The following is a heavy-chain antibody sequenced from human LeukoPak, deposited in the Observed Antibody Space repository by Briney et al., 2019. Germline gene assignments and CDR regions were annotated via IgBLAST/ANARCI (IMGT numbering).Heavy chain of an antibody. D-gene: IGHD4-17*01. Sequence: GGSLRLSCAASGFTVSFNYMTWVRQAPGKGLEWVSLIYSEGITYYADSVKGRFTISRDKSKNTLYLQMNSLRAEDTAVYYCAKKKGPRGDGDPIDYWGQGTLVTVSS. CDR1: GFTVSFNY. V-gene: IGHV3-66*01. CDR3: AKKKGPRGDGDPIDY. CDR2: IYSEGIT. J-gene: IGHJ4*02.